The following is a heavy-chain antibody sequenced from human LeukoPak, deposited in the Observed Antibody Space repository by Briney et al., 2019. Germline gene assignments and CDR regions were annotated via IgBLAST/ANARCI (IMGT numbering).Heavy chain of an antibody. V-gene: IGHV1-8*01. CDR1: GYTFTSYD. CDR2: MNPNSGNT. Sequence: ASVKVSCKASGYTFTSYDINCVRQATGQGLEWMGWMNPNSGNTGYAQKLQGRVTMTRNTSISTAYMELSSLRSEDTAVYYCATRRVTLYPGGMDVWGQGTTVTVSS. D-gene: IGHD1-14*01. J-gene: IGHJ6*02. CDR3: ATRRVTLYPGGMDV.